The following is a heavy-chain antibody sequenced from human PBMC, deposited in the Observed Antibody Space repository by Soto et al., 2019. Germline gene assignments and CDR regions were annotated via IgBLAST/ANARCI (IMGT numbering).Heavy chain of an antibody. D-gene: IGHD3-22*01. J-gene: IGHJ4*02. V-gene: IGHV4-4*02. CDR3: ARSSRYQYDSSEGNFDY. CDR2: MYHTGST. CDR1: GVSISSNNW. Sequence: QVQLQESGPGLVKPSGTLSLTCAVSGVSISSNNWWSWVRQPPGKGLEWIGEMYHTGSTNYNPSLQSPVTISVATSTTLFSLELHSVTAADTAVYSCARSSRYQYDSSEGNFDYWGQGTLVTVSS.